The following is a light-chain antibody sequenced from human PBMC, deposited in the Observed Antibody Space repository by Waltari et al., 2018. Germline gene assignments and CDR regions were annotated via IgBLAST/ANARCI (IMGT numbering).Light chain of an antibody. J-gene: IGLJ2*01. V-gene: IGLV2-14*03. CDR2: DVT. CDR1: SSDIGLYNY. Sequence: QSALTQPASVSGSPGQSITIPCTGTSSDIGLYNYVSWYQQHPGKAPKFIIYDVTERPSGVSSRFSGSKSGNTASLTISGLQAEDEADYYCSSYISGTVVFGGGTTVTVL. CDR3: SSYISGTVV.